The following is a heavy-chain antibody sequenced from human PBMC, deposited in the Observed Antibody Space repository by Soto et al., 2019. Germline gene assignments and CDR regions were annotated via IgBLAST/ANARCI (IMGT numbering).Heavy chain of an antibody. Sequence: ASVKVSCKASGYTFTGYYMHWVRQAPGQGLEWMGWINPNSGGTNYAQKFQGWVTMTRDTSISTAYMELSRLRSDDTAVYYCARVPPDYYDSSGYYYDSWGKGTLVTVSS. CDR2: INPNSGGT. CDR3: ARVPPDYYDSSGYYYDS. V-gene: IGHV1-2*04. CDR1: GYTFTGYY. J-gene: IGHJ5*01. D-gene: IGHD3-22*01.